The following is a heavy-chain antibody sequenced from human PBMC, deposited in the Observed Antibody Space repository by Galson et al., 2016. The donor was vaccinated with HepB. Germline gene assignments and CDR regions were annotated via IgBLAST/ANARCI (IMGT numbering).Heavy chain of an antibody. J-gene: IGHJ4*02. CDR3: ARGSRAIPDY. CDR1: GNTFNTYE. Sequence: SVKVSCKASGNTFNTYEITWVRQAPGQGPEWMGWINPHTGDTDYSKKLQGRFTMTTDTSTNTASMELRSLKVDDTAIYYCARGSRAIPDYWGQGTLVTVSS. CDR2: INPHTGDT. V-gene: IGHV1-18*04.